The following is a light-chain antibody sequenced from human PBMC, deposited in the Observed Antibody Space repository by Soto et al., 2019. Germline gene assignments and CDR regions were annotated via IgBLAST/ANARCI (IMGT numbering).Light chain of an antibody. CDR2: DAS. CDR3: QRPSHCSWT. J-gene: IGKJ1*01. CDR1: QSISSY. Sequence: RERATLPCRASQSISSYLGWYQRKPGQAPRLLIYDASNRATGIPARFSGSGSGADFTLTISSLEPEKFAVYICQRPSHCSWT. V-gene: IGKV3-11*01.